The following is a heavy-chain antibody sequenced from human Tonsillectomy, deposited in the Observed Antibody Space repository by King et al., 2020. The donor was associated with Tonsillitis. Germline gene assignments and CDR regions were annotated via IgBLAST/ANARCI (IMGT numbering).Heavy chain of an antibody. CDR1: GGSFSGYY. CDR3: ARDVKLRYFDDYYGMDV. D-gene: IGHD3-9*01. Sequence: QVQLQQWGAGLLKPSETLSLTCAVYGGSFSGYYWSWIRQPPGKGLEWIGEINHSGSTNYNPSLKSRVTISVDTSKNQFSLKVSSVTAADTAVYYCARDVKLRYFDDYYGMDVWGQGTTVTVSS. CDR2: INHSGST. J-gene: IGHJ6*02. V-gene: IGHV4-34*01.